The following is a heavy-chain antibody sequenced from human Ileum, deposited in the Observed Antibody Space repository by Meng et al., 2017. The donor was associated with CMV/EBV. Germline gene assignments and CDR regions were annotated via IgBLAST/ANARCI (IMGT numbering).Heavy chain of an antibody. CDR2: IYWDDDK. CDR3: AQTGPVRDYFQS. Sequence: QIPCKLSAPPLVKPTQTLPLTCTFSGFSLTRSGMGVGWIRQPPGKALEWLALIYWDDDKRYSPSLNNRLTITKDASKNQVVLSMTSMGPVDTATYYCAQTGPVRDYFQSWGQGTLVTVSS. CDR1: GFSLTRSGMG. V-gene: IGHV2-5*02. J-gene: IGHJ4*02. D-gene: IGHD1-1*01.